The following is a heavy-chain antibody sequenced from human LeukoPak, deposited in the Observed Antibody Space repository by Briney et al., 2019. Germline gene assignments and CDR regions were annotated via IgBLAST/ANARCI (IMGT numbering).Heavy chain of an antibody. CDR1: GFTFSSYA. D-gene: IGHD3-22*01. J-gene: IGHJ4*02. CDR3: AKDSPRQYYYDSSGYYFFDY. Sequence: GGSLRLSCAASGFTFSSYAMSWVRQAPGKGLEWVSAISGSGGSTYYADSVKGRFTISRDNSKNTLYLQMNSLRAEDTAVYYCAKDSPRQYYYDSSGYYFFDYWGQGTLVTVSS. V-gene: IGHV3-23*01. CDR2: ISGSGGST.